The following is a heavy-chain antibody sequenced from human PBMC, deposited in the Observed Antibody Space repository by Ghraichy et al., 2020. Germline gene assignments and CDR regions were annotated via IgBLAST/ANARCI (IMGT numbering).Heavy chain of an antibody. J-gene: IGHJ4*02. Sequence: ASVKVSYKASGYTFTSYDINWVRQATGQGLEWMGWMNPNSGNTGYAQKFQGRVTMTRNTSISTAYMELSSLRSEDTAVYYCARGPSMATIKDYWGQGTLVTVSS. CDR1: GYTFTSYD. D-gene: IGHD5-24*01. CDR3: ARGPSMATIKDY. CDR2: MNPNSGNT. V-gene: IGHV1-8*01.